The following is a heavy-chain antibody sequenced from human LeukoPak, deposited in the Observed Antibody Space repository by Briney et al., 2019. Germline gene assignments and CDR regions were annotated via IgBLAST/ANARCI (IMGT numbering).Heavy chain of an antibody. D-gene: IGHD2-2*01. CDR1: GFTFSSYG. Sequence: GTSLRLSCVASGFTFSSYGMHWVRQAPGKGLEWVAIIWSDGSTKYYVGSVKGRFTISRDSSKSTLYLQMNSLRAEDTAVYYCARDAATSVGMPHYWGQGTVVTVSS. V-gene: IGHV3-33*01. J-gene: IGHJ4*02. CDR2: IWSDGSTK. CDR3: ARDAATSVGMPHY.